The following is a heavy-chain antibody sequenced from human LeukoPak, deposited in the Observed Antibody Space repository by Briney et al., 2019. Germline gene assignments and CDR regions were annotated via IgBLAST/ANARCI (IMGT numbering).Heavy chain of an antibody. Sequence: PSETLSLTCTVSGYSISSGYHWGWIRQSPGKGLEWIGSIYHSGSTYYNPSLKSRVTISVDTSKNQFSLKLSSVTAADTAVYYCARPGGRSGWGGYYFDCWGQGTLVTVSS. CDR1: GYSISSGYH. J-gene: IGHJ4*02. V-gene: IGHV4-38-2*02. D-gene: IGHD6-19*01. CDR3: ARPGGRSGWGGYYFDC. CDR2: IYHSGST.